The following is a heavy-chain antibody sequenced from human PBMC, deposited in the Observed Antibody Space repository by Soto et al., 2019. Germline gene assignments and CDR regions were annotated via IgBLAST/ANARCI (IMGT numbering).Heavy chain of an antibody. CDR2: VYARGAT. CDR3: ARDERTNHLLDY. J-gene: IGHJ4*02. CDR1: GASITSYY. V-gene: IGHV4-4*07. Sequence: SETLSLTCSVSGASITSYYWSWIRQSAGEGLQWIGRVYARGATNYNPSLKSRVTMSVDTSKNQFSLNLSSVTAADTAVYYCARDERTNHLLDYWGQGTLVTVSS. D-gene: IGHD2-2*01.